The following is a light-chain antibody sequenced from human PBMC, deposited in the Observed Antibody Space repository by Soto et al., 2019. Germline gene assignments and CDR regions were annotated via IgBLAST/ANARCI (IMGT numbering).Light chain of an antibody. Sequence: QSALTQPASVSGSPGQSITISCAGASNDVGNYNLVSWYQQHPLKAPKLMIYEVNKRPSGVSNRFSGSKSGNTASLTISGLQAEDEADYYCCTYAGSSVIVFGGGTKVTLL. CDR1: SNDVGNYNL. CDR3: CTYAGSSVIV. CDR2: EVN. J-gene: IGLJ3*02. V-gene: IGLV2-23*02.